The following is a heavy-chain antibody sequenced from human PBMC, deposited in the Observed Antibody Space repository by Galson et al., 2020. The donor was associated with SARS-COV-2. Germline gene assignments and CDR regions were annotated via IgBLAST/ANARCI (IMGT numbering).Heavy chain of an antibody. J-gene: IGHJ4*02. V-gene: IGHV4-61*09. CDR3: ARVSSWYGGLDY. Sequence: SETLSLTCTVSGGSISSGSYYWGWIRQPAGKGLEGIGHSSTSGSTNYNPSLKSQVTVSVDTSKSQFSLKLSSVTAADTAVYYCARVSSWYGGLDYWGQGTRVTVSS. CDR1: GGSISSGSYY. CDR2: SSTSGST. D-gene: IGHD6-13*01.